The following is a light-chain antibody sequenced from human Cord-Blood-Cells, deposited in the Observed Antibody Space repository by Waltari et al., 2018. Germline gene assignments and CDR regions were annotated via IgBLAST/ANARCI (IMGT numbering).Light chain of an antibody. V-gene: IGKV1-39*01. J-gene: IGKJ1*01. Sequence: IQMTQSHSSLSAFVGARVPITCRASQSISSYLNWYQQKPGKAPKLLIYAASSLQSGVPSRFSGSGSGTDFTLTISSLQPEDFATYYCQQSYSTPTWTFGQGTKVEIK. CDR2: AAS. CDR1: QSISSY. CDR3: QQSYSTPTWT.